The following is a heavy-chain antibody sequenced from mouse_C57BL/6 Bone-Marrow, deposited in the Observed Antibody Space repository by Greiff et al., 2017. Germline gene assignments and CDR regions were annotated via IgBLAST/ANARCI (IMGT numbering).Heavy chain of an antibody. CDR2: LAPSDSFT. J-gene: IGHJ1*03. D-gene: IGHD2-1*01. CDR3: ARDWGNFYYWYCDV. CDR1: GYTFTSYW. Sequence: QVQLQQPGAELVMPGASVKLSCKASGYTFTSYWMHWVKQRPGQGLEWIGELAPSDSFTNYNQKFKGKSTLTVDKSSSTAYMQLSSLTSEDSAVYYCARDWGNFYYWYCDVWGTESRVTVTS. V-gene: IGHV1-69*01.